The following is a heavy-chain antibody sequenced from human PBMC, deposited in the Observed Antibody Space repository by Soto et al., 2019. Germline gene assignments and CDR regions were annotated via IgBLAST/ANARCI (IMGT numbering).Heavy chain of an antibody. CDR3: ARQWLVFYAFDS. D-gene: IGHD6-19*01. Sequence: PSETLSLTCTVSGGSISSSSYYWGWIRQPPGKGLEWIGSIYYSGSTYYNPSLKSRVTISVDTSKNQFSLKLSSVTAADTAVYYCARQWLVFYAFDSWGQGTMVTVSS. V-gene: IGHV4-39*01. CDR2: IYYSGST. J-gene: IGHJ3*02. CDR1: GGSISSSSYY.